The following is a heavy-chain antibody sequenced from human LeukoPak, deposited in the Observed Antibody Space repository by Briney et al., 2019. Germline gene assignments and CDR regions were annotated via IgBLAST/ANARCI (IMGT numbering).Heavy chain of an antibody. V-gene: IGHV3-23*05. CDR2: VSYTRIAT. CDR1: GFTFSSFS. J-gene: IGHJ3*02. Sequence: GGSLTLSCAASGFTFSSFSLSWVRQADGKGLEWVSGVSYTRIATYHADPVKGQLTSSRDDSQNILYLQMKGLRAECAAVYFWAKAFREFGTSSTYRSFDTWGQGTMVTVSS. CDR3: AKAFREFGTSSTYRSFDT. D-gene: IGHD3-16*01.